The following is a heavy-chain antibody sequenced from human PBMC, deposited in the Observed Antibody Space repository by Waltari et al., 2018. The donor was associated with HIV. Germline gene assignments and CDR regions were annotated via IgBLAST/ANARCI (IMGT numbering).Heavy chain of an antibody. CDR2: IYYSGST. CDR1: GGSIDYYY. Sequence: QVQLQASGPGLVKPSETLSLICTVSGGSIDYYYWIWIRQPPGKGLEWIGYIYYSGSTNYNPSLKSRVTMSVDTSKNQFSLNLSSVTAADTAVYYCARQGCTSTSCQRRGGMDVWGQGTSVSVSS. J-gene: IGHJ6*02. CDR3: ARQGCTSTSCQRRGGMDV. V-gene: IGHV4-59*08. D-gene: IGHD2-2*01.